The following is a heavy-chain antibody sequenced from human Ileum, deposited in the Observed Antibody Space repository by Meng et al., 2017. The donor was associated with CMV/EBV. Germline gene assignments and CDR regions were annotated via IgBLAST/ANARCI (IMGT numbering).Heavy chain of an antibody. J-gene: IGHJ4*02. CDR1: SISSSNCS. Sequence: SISSSNCSWGWIRQPPGKGLEWIGNVYYRGNTYYNPSLKSRVTISVDTSKNQFSLKLSSVTAADTAMYYCARAVGITMIRGGSFDYWGQGTLVTVSS. CDR2: VYYRGNT. V-gene: IGHV4-39*07. D-gene: IGHD3-10*01. CDR3: ARAVGITMIRGGSFDY.